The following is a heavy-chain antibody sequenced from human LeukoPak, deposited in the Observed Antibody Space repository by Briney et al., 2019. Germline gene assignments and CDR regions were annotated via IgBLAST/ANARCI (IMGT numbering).Heavy chain of an antibody. CDR1: GFTFSDYY. Sequence: PGWSLRLSCAASGFTFSDYYMSWIRQAPGKGLEWVSYISSSGSTIYYADSVKGRFTISRDNAKNSLYLQMNSLRAEDTAVYYCARDTYYYDSSGYQLDYWGHGTVVTVSS. V-gene: IGHV3-11*01. CDR2: ISSSGSTI. D-gene: IGHD3-22*01. CDR3: ARDTYYYDSSGYQLDY. J-gene: IGHJ4*01.